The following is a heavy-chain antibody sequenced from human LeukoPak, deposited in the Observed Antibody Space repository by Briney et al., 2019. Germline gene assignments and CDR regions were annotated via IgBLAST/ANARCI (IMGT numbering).Heavy chain of an antibody. J-gene: IGHJ4*02. CDR2: MIYSGRT. D-gene: IGHD1-26*01. V-gene: IGHV4-39*02. Sequence: SETLSLTCTVSGGSIISDTYYWGWIRQTPGKGLEYVGTMIYSGRTYYNPSLKSRVTISVDTSKNHFSLKLRSVTAADTAVYFCARDEVGGSYAYWGQGTLVTVSS. CDR3: ARDEVGGSYAY. CDR1: GGSIISDTYY.